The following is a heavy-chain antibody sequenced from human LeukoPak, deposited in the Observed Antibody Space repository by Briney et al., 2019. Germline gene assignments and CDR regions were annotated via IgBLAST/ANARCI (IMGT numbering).Heavy chain of an antibody. J-gene: IGHJ6*03. Sequence: GGSLRLSCAAPGFTFSSYAMSWVRQAPGKGLEWVSAISGSGGSTYYADSVKGRFTISRDNSKNTLYLQMNSLRAGDTAVYYCAKSGTSLNYYYYYMDVWGKGTTVTVSS. CDR1: GFTFSSYA. CDR2: ISGSGGST. D-gene: IGHD6-13*01. V-gene: IGHV3-23*01. CDR3: AKSGTSLNYYYYYMDV.